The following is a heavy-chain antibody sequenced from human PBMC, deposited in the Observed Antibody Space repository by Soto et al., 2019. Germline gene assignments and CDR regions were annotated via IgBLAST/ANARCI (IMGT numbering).Heavy chain of an antibody. CDR1: GFSFSNYA. J-gene: IGHJ3*02. V-gene: IGHV3-30-3*01. CDR2: ISYDGSNK. Sequence: QVQLVESGGGVVQPGRSLRLSCVASGFSFSNYAMHWVRQAPGKGLEWVAVISYDGSNKYYADSVKGRFTISRDNSKNTLYLQMNNLRTEDTALNFRPTVRFYRQDFDSFHIWGQGTMVTVSS. CDR3: PTVRFYRQDFDSFHI. D-gene: IGHD3-16*02.